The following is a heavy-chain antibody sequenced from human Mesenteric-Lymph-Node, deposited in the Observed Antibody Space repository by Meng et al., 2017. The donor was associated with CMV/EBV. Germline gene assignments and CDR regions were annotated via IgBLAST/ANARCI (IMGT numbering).Heavy chain of an antibody. J-gene: IGHJ4*02. CDR1: RFSLGTSGLG. CDR3: AHTTIPGRYFDY. D-gene: IGHD3-3*01. CDR2: IYWDDDK. V-gene: IGHV2-5*02. Sequence: FSRFSLGTSGLGMGWIRQPPGKALEWLTLIYWDDDKRYSPSLKSRLTITKDTSKKQVVLTMTNMDPVDTATYYCAHTTIPGRYFDYWGQGTLVTVSS.